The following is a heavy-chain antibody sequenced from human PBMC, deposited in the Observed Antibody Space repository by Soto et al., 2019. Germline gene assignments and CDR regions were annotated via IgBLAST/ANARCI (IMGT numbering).Heavy chain of an antibody. Sequence: GGSLRLSCAASGFTFDDYAMHWVRQAPGKGLEWVSGISWNSGSIGYADSVKGRFTISRDNAKNSLYLQMNSLRAEDTALYYCAKDIGGSIFGYMDVWGKGTTVTVSS. CDR3: AKDIGGSIFGYMDV. CDR2: ISWNSGSI. J-gene: IGHJ6*03. CDR1: GFTFDDYA. V-gene: IGHV3-9*01. D-gene: IGHD3-3*01.